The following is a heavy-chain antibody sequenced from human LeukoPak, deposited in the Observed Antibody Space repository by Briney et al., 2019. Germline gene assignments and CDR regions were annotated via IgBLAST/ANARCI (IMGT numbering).Heavy chain of an antibody. Sequence: GGSLRLSCAASGFTFSSYGMHWVRQAPGKGLEWVAVISYDGSNKYYADSVKGRFTISRDNSKNTLYLQMNSLRAEDTAVYYCARSSGSYLYFDNWGQGTLVTVSS. J-gene: IGHJ4*02. D-gene: IGHD1-26*01. CDR2: ISYDGSNK. V-gene: IGHV3-30*03. CDR1: GFTFSSYG. CDR3: ARSSGSYLYFDN.